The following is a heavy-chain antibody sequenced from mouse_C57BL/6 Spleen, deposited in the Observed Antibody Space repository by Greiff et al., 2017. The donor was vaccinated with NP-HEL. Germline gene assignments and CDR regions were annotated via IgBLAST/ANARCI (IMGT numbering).Heavy chain of an antibody. CDR1: GYTFTDYY. J-gene: IGHJ2*01. CDR2: INPNNGGT. Sequence: EVKLMESGPELVKPGASVKISCKASGYTFTDYYMNWVKQSHGKSLEWIGDINPNNGGTSYNQKFKGKATLTVDKSSSTAYMELRSLTSEDSAVYYCARSGLRRGYYFDYWGQGTTLTVSS. CDR3: ARSGLRRGYYFDY. D-gene: IGHD2-4*01. V-gene: IGHV1-26*01.